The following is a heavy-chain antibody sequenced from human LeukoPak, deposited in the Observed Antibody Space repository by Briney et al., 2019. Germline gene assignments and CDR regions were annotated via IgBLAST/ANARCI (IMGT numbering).Heavy chain of an antibody. D-gene: IGHD3-10*01. Sequence: PGGSLRLSCAASGFTFSSYAMSWVRQAPGKGLAWVSAISGSGGGTYSADSVKGRFTISRDNAKNSLYLQMNSLRAEDTALYHCARGFTGVRGVLDYWGQGTLVTVSS. CDR1: GFTFSSYA. J-gene: IGHJ4*02. CDR3: ARGFTGVRGVLDY. V-gene: IGHV3-23*01. CDR2: ISGSGGGT.